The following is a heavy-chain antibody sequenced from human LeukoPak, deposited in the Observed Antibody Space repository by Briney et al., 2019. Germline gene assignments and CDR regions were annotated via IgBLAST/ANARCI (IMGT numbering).Heavy chain of an antibody. J-gene: IGHJ4*02. V-gene: IGHV4-59*06. Sequence: PSETLSLTCTVSGGSISTYYWSWIRQPPGKGLEWIGYIYYSGSTYYNPSLKSRVTISVDTSKNQFSLKLSSVTAADTAVYYCARVFAVTTRRIDYWGQGTLVTVSS. CDR1: GGSISTYY. CDR3: ARVFAVTTRRIDY. CDR2: IYYSGST. D-gene: IGHD4-17*01.